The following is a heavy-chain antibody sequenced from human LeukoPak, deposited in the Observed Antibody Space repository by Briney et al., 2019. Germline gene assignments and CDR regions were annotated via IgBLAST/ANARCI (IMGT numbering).Heavy chain of an antibody. CDR1: GFTFSSYG. J-gene: IGHJ3*01. Sequence: LRLSCAASGFTFSSYGMHWVRQAPGKGLEWVAVISYDGSNKYYADSVKGRFTISRDNSKNTLYLQMNSLRAEDTAVYYCATEEVLPYPWGQGTMVTVSS. CDR2: ISYDGSNK. CDR3: ATEEVLPYP. D-gene: IGHD3-10*01. V-gene: IGHV3-30*03.